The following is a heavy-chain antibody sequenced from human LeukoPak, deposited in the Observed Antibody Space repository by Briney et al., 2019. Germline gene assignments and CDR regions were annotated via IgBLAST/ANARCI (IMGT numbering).Heavy chain of an antibody. J-gene: IGHJ4*02. D-gene: IGHD6-13*01. Sequence: GGSLRLSCAASGFTFDDYAMHWVRQAPGKGLEWVSLITGDGGSTYYADSVKGRFTISRDNSKNSLYLHMGSLRTDDTALYYCAKDPAYSSSWYIDYWGQGTLVTVSS. CDR2: ITGDGGST. CDR3: AKDPAYSSSWYIDY. V-gene: IGHV3-43*02. CDR1: GFTFDDYA.